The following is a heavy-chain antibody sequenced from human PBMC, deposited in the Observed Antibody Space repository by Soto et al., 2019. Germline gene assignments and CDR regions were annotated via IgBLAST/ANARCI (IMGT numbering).Heavy chain of an antibody. CDR2: IYYGGST. CDR3: ARVRREYDNSGPVDY. Sequence: LSLTCAVSGYSISSSNWWGWIRQPPGKGLEWIGYIYYGGSTYYNPSLQSRVTMSVDRSRNQFSLKLNSVTAADTAVYYCARVRREYDNSGPVDYWGQGTLVTVSS. V-gene: IGHV4-28*03. D-gene: IGHD3-22*01. CDR1: GYSISSSNW. J-gene: IGHJ4*02.